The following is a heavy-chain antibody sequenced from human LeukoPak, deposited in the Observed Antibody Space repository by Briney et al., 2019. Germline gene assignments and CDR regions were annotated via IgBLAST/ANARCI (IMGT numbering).Heavy chain of an antibody. Sequence: PGGSLRLSCAASGFTFSSYEMNWVRQAPGKGLEWVSSISSGAATIYYADSVKGRFTISRDNAKNSLYLQMNSLRAEDTAFYYCARVGVFSSSWLLYWGQGTLVTVSS. J-gene: IGHJ4*02. CDR1: GFTFSSYE. V-gene: IGHV3-48*03. CDR2: ISSGAATI. CDR3: ARVGVFSSSWLLY. D-gene: IGHD6-13*01.